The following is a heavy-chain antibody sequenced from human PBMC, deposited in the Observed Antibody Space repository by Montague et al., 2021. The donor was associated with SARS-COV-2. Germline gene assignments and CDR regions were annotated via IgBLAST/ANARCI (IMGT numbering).Heavy chain of an antibody. CDR2: IYYSGST. D-gene: IGHD4-23*01. V-gene: IGHV4-39*01. CDR1: GGSISSSSYY. J-gene: IGHJ6*02. CDR3: ARLVETYYYYYGMDV. Sequence: SETLSLTCTVSGGSISSSSYYWGWIRQPPGKGLEWIGSIYYSGSTYYTPSLQSPVTISAATSKNQFSLKLSSVTAADTAVYYCARLVETYYYYYGMDVWGQGTTVTVSS.